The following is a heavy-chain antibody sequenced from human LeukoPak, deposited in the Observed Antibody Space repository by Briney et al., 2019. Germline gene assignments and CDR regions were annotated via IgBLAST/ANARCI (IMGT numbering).Heavy chain of an antibody. CDR3: ARGYYSGSGRYYFDF. CDR1: GFTFDDYG. V-gene: IGHV3-23*01. J-gene: IGHJ4*02. CDR2: IGGSGSTT. Sequence: GGSLRLSCAASGFTFDDYGISWVRQAPGKGLEWISVIGGSGSTTNYADSVKGRFTISRDNSKNTLFLQMSSLRVEDTAVYYCARGYYSGSGRYYFDFWGQGTLVTVSS. D-gene: IGHD3-10*01.